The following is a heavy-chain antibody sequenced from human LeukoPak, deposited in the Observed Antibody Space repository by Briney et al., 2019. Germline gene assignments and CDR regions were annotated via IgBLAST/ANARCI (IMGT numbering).Heavy chain of an antibody. CDR1: GGSISSGGYY. J-gene: IGHJ5*02. CDR3: ARSGRAAIRGVMA. CDR2: INHSGST. V-gene: IGHV4-31*03. D-gene: IGHD3-10*01. Sequence: SQTLSLTCTVSGGSISSGGYYWSWIRQHPGKGLEWIGEINHSGSTNYNPSLKSRVTISVDTSKNQFSLKLSSATAADTAVYYCARSGRAAIRGVMAWGQGTLVTVSS.